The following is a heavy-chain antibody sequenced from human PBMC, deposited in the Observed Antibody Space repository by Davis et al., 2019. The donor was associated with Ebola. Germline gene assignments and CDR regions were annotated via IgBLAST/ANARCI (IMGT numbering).Heavy chain of an antibody. CDR2: INASGGST. D-gene: IGHD6-19*01. J-gene: IGHJ6*04. V-gene: IGHV1-46*01. Sequence: ASVKVSCKASGYTFTSYYMHWVRQAPGQGLEWMGIINASGGSTSYAQKFQGRVTMTRDTSTSTVYMELSSLRSEDTAVYYCASSSVAGTYYYYGMDVWGKGTTVTVSS. CDR3: ASSSVAGTYYYYGMDV. CDR1: GYTFTSYY.